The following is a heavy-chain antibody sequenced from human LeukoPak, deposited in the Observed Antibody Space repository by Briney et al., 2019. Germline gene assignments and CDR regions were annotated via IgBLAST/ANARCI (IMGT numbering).Heavy chain of an antibody. CDR3: ARGARYYYDSSGYPFDY. D-gene: IGHD3-22*01. V-gene: IGHV1-2*02. Sequence: VASVKVSCKASGYTFTGYYMHWVRQAPGQGLEWMGWINPNSGGTNYAQKFQGRVTMTRDTSISTAYMELSRLRSDDTAVYYCARGARYYYDSSGYPFDYWGQGTLVTVSS. CDR2: INPNSGGT. J-gene: IGHJ4*02. CDR1: GYTFTGYY.